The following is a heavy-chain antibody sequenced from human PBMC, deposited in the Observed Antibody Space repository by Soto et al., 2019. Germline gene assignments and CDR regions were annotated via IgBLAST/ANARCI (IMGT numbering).Heavy chain of an antibody. J-gene: IGHJ4*02. CDR1: GFTFSSYA. CDR2: ISYDGSKK. CDR3: ARPDYGSGSYPDY. V-gene: IGHV3-30-3*01. Sequence: QVQLVESGGGVVQPGRSLRLSCTASGFTFSSYAMHWVRQAPGKGLEWVAVISYDGSKKYHADSVKGRFTISRDNSKNTLFLQMNSLRAEDTAVYYCARPDYGSGSYPDYWGQGTLVTVSS. D-gene: IGHD3-10*01.